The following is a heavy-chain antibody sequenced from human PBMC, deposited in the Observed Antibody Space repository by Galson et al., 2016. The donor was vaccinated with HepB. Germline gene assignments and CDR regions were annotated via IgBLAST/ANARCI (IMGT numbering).Heavy chain of an antibody. CDR3: TTMLGRGSSTSC. Sequence: SLRLSCATSGLTFNDAWMTWVRQAPGKGLEWVGRIKSKIDGGTREYAEPVKGRFTTETDDSKNTVYLQMNSLITEDTAVYYCTTMLGRGSSTSCWGQGALGTVSP. V-gene: IGHV3-15*01. CDR2: IKSKIDGGTR. CDR1: GLTFNDAW. J-gene: IGHJ1*01. D-gene: IGHD2-2*01.